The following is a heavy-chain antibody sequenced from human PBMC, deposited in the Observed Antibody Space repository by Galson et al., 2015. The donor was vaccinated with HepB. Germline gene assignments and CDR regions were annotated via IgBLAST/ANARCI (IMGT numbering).Heavy chain of an antibody. CDR2: ISYDGSNK. D-gene: IGHD4-23*01. CDR3: AKEVNYGGNLPTDY. Sequence: SLRLSCAASGFTFSSYGMHWVRQAPGKGLEWVAVISYDGSNKYYADSMKGRFTISRDNSKNTLYLQMNSLRAEDTAVYYCAKEVNYGGNLPTDYWGQGILVTVSS. V-gene: IGHV3-30*18. J-gene: IGHJ4*02. CDR1: GFTFSSYG.